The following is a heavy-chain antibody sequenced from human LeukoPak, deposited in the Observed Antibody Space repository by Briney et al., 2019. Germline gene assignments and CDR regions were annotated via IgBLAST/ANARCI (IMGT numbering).Heavy chain of an antibody. D-gene: IGHD2-2*01. Sequence: SETLSLTCTVSGGSISSYYWSWIRQPAGKGLEWIGRIYTSGSTNYNPSLKSRVTMSVDTSKNQFPLQLSSVTAADTAVYYCAGDPPVTRPAAIYYYYGMDVWGQGTTVTVSS. J-gene: IGHJ6*02. CDR1: GGSISSYY. CDR3: AGDPPVTRPAAIYYYYGMDV. CDR2: IYTSGST. V-gene: IGHV4-4*07.